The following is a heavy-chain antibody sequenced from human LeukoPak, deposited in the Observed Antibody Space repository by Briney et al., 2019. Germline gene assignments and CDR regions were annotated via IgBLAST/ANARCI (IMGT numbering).Heavy chain of an antibody. V-gene: IGHV3-30*04. CDR1: GFTFSSYA. CDR3: ARGGITVVSSFDY. D-gene: IGHD4-23*01. CDR2: ISYDGSNK. Sequence: GGSLRLSCAASGFTFSSYAMHWVRQAPGKGLEWVAVISYDGSNKYYADSVKGRFTISRDSAKNSLYLQMNSLRVEDTAVYYCARGGITVVSSFDYWGQGTLVTVSS. J-gene: IGHJ4*02.